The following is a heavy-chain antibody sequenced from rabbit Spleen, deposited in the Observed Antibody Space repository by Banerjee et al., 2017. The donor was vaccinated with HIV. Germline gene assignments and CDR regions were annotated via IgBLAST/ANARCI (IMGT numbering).Heavy chain of an antibody. V-gene: IGHV1S45*01. CDR2: MYAGSSGST. J-gene: IGHJ6*01. CDR3: ARDTGSSFSSYGMDL. CDR1: GFSFSNKAV. D-gene: IGHD8-1*01. Sequence: QEQLLESGGGLVRPEGSLKLSCKASGFSFSNKAVMCWVRQAPGKGLEWIACMYAGSSGSTYSTTWAKGRFTISKTSSTTVTLQMSSLTVADTATYFCARDTGSSFSSYGMDLWGQGTLVTVS.